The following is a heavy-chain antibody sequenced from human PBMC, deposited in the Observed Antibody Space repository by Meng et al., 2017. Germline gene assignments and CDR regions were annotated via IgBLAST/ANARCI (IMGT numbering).Heavy chain of an antibody. CDR2: IYYSGST. CDR3: ARATLRYFDWLLLRRGNYYYYYGMDV. J-gene: IGHJ6*02. V-gene: IGHV4-39*07. Sequence: SETLSLTCTVSGGSISSSSYYWGWIRQPPGKGLEWIGSIYYSGSTYYNPSLKSRVTISVDTSKNQFSLKLSSVTAADTAVYYCARATLRYFDWLLLRRGNYYYYYGMDVWGQGTTVTVSS. CDR1: GGSISSSSYY. D-gene: IGHD3-9*01.